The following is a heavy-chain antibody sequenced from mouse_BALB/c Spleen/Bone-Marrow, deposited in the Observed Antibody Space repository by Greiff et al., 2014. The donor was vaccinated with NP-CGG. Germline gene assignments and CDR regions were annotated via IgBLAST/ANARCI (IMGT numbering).Heavy chain of an antibody. CDR2: ISYSGST. CDR3: ARYDYDVGYFDY. D-gene: IGHD2-4*01. V-gene: IGHV3-2*02. J-gene: IGHJ2*01. Sequence: EVQLQESGPGLVKPSQSLSLTCTVTGYSITSDYAWNWIRQFPGNKLEWMGYISYSGSTSYNPSLKSRISITRGTSKNQFFLQLNSVTTEDTATYYCARYDYDVGYFDYWGQGTTLTVSS. CDR1: GYSITSDYA.